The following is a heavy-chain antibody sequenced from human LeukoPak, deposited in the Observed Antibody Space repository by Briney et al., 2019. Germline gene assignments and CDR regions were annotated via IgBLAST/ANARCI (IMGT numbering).Heavy chain of an antibody. CDR2: IKQDGSEK. CDR3: ARERYYYYYMDV. Sequence: GGSLRLSCAASGFTFNNAWMTWVRQAPGKGLEWVANIKQDGSEKFYVDSVKGRFTISRDNAKNSLYLQMNSLKADDTAVYYCARERYYYYYMDVWGKGTTVTISS. CDR1: GFTFNNAW. V-gene: IGHV3-7*01. J-gene: IGHJ6*03.